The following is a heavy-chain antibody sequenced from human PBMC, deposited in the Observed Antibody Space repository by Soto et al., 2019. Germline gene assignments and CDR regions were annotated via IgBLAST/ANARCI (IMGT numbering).Heavy chain of an antibody. Sequence: EVQLVESGGGLVQPGGSLRLSCAVAGYTFGNHWMHWVRRAPGKRLEWVSRMNSDGGIINYADSVKGRFTVSRDNAKNTLYLQMNSLRVEDTAVYYCATAEVDYWGPGTLVTVSS. CDR2: MNSDGGII. J-gene: IGHJ4*02. CDR1: GYTFGNHW. V-gene: IGHV3-74*01. CDR3: ATAEVDY.